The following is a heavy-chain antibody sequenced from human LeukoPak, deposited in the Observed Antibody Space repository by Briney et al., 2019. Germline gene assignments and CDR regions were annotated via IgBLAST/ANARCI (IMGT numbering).Heavy chain of an antibody. CDR1: GGSISSSSYY. V-gene: IGHV4-39*07. CDR3: ARVSGYYDSSGYYYAADY. CDR2: IYYSGST. D-gene: IGHD3-22*01. J-gene: IGHJ4*02. Sequence: SETLSLTCTVSGGSISSSSYYWGWIRQPPGKGLEWIGSIYYSGSTNYNPSLKSRVTISVDTSKNQFSLKLSSVTAADTAVYYCARVSGYYDSSGYYYAADYWGQGTLVTVSS.